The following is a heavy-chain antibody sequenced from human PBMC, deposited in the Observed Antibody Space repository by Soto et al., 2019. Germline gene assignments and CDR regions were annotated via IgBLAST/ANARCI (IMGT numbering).Heavy chain of an antibody. CDR2: IYHSGTC. Sequence: QVRLQESGPGLVEPSGTMSLTCAVSGDSVSSSSCWSWVRQAPGKGLEWIGEIYHSGTCNYNPSLASRVSVSVDKSRNQLSLKLKSVTAADTAVYYCVRSVPAATWQYSGMDVWGQGTTVTVSS. V-gene: IGHV4-4*02. CDR1: GDSVSSSSC. J-gene: IGHJ6*02. D-gene: IGHD2-15*01. CDR3: VRSVPAATWQYSGMDV.